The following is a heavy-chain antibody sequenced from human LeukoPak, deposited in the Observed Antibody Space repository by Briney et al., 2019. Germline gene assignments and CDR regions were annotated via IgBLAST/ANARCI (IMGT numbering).Heavy chain of an antibody. CDR1: GFTVSSNY. V-gene: IGHV3-53*05. J-gene: IGHJ4*02. Sequence: PGGSLRLSCAASGFTVSSNYMSWVRQAPGKGLEWVSVIYSGGSTYYADSVKGRFTISRDNSKDTMYLQMNSLRREDTAVYYCAKGTTTVVTPYYWGQGTLVTVSS. D-gene: IGHD4-23*01. CDR2: IYSGGST. CDR3: AKGTTTVVTPYY.